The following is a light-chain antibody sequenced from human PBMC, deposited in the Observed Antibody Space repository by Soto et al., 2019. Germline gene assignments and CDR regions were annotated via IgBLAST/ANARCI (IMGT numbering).Light chain of an antibody. CDR2: RNN. Sequence: QSVLTQPRSASWAPGQRVTISCSGGISNIGSNPVYWHQHLPGTAPKLLVYRNNQRPSGVPDRFSDSKSGTSAFLAISGLRSEDEADYYCAAWDDRLSAYVFGTGTKVTVL. CDR3: AAWDDRLSAYV. CDR1: ISNIGSNP. V-gene: IGLV1-47*01. J-gene: IGLJ1*01.